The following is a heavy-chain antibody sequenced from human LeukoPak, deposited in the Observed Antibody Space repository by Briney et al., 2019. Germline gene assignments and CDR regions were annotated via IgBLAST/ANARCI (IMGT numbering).Heavy chain of an antibody. CDR3: ARESVGGEERKSAFDI. Sequence: SQTLSLTCAISGDSVSSNSAAWNWIRQSPSRGLEWLGRTYYRSKWYNDYAVSVKRRITINPDTSKNQFSLQLNSVTPEDTAVYYCARESVGGEERKSAFDIWGQGTMVTVSS. D-gene: IGHD3-10*01. V-gene: IGHV6-1*01. CDR1: GDSVSSNSAA. J-gene: IGHJ3*02. CDR2: TYYRSKWYN.